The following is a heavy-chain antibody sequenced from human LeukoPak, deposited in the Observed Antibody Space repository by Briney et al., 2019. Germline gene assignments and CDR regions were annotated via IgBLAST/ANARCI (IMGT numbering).Heavy chain of an antibody. CDR1: GFTFSSYA. CDR3: AKDLTSYAYFDY. Sequence: AGGSLRLSCAASGFTFSSYAMSWVRQAPGKGLEWVSAISGSGGSTYYADSVKDRFTISRDNSKNTLYLQMNSLRAEDTAVYYCAKDLTSYAYFDYWGQGTLVTVSS. J-gene: IGHJ4*02. D-gene: IGHD1-26*01. V-gene: IGHV3-23*01. CDR2: ISGSGGST.